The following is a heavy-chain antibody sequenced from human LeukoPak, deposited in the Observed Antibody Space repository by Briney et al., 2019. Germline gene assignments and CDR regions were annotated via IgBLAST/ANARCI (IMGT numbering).Heavy chain of an antibody. Sequence: PGGSLRLSCADSGFTFSRYWMHWVRQVPGKGLVWVSRINPGGSSTAYADSVKGRFTISRDNAENTLYLQMDSLRAEDTAVYYCARSNQADDYWGQGTLVTVSS. CDR1: GFTFSRYW. D-gene: IGHD1-14*01. J-gene: IGHJ4*02. CDR2: INPGGSST. V-gene: IGHV3-74*01. CDR3: ARSNQADDY.